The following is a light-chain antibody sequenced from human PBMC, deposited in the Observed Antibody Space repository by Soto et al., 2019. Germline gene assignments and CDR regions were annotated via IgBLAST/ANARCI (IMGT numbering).Light chain of an antibody. CDR2: DAS. J-gene: IGKJ5*01. Sequence: TQSPATLSVSPGERATLSCRASQSVRSNLAWYQQKPGQAPRLLMYDASTRATGIPDRFSGSGSGTDFTLTISRLEPEDFAVYYCQQYGSSPPITFGQGTRLEIK. CDR3: QQYGSSPPIT. CDR1: QSVRSN. V-gene: IGKV3-20*01.